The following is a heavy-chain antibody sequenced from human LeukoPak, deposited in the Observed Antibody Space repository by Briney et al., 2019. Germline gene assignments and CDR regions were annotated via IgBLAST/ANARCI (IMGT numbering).Heavy chain of an antibody. J-gene: IGHJ5*02. CDR3: ARDSQYTSSWFPPYNWFDP. V-gene: IGHV3-48*01. Sequence: GGSLRLSCAASGFTFSSYSMNWVRQAPGKGLEWVSYISGSSSSIYYADSVKGRFTISRDNSKNTLYLQMNSLRAEDTAVYYCARDSQYTSSWFPPYNWFDPWGQGTLVTVSS. CDR2: ISGSSSSI. D-gene: IGHD6-13*01. CDR1: GFTFSSYS.